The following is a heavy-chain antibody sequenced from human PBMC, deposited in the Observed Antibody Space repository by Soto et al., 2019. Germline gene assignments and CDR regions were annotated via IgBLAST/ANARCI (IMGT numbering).Heavy chain of an antibody. V-gene: IGHV1-24*01. J-gene: IGHJ4*02. Sequence: AASVKVSCKVSGYTLTELSMHWVRQAPGKGLEWMGGFDPEDGETIYAQKFQGRVTMTEDTSTDTAYMELSSLRSEDTAVYYCATGVGGDGYNFDYWGQGTLVTVSS. D-gene: IGHD2-21*01. CDR1: GYTLTELS. CDR3: ATGVGGDGYNFDY. CDR2: FDPEDGET.